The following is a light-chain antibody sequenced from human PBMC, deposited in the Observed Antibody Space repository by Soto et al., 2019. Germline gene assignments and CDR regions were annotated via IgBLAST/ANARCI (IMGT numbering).Light chain of an antibody. V-gene: IGKV3-20*01. CDR3: QQYGSPPST. J-gene: IGKJ1*01. CDR1: QSVYSTY. CDR2: GSS. Sequence: EIVLTQSPGTLSLSPGDTATLSCRASQSVYSTYLAWYQHKVGQAPRLLIYGSSTRATGIPDRFSGSGSGTDFTLTIRRLEPEDFAVYYCQQYGSPPSTFGQGTKVEVK.